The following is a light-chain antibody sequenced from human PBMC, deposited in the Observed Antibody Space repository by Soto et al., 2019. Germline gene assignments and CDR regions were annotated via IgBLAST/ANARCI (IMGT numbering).Light chain of an antibody. CDR2: ENN. V-gene: IGLV1-40*01. CDR3: HSYDSRLSGYV. Sequence: QSVLTQPPSVSEAPGQRVTISCTGSSSNIGAGYEAHWYQQVPGTAPKLLIYENNNRPSGVPDRFSGSKSGTSASLAITGLEAEDEDESYCHSYDSRLSGYVFGAGTKLTVL. CDR1: SSNIGAGYE. J-gene: IGLJ1*01.